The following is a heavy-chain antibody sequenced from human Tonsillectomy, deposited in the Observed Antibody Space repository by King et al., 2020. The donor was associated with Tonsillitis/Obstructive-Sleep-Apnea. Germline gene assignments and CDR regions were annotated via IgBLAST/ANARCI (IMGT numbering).Heavy chain of an antibody. J-gene: IGHJ6*03. CDR1: GGSFSSSH. V-gene: IGHV4-34*01. D-gene: IGHD3-3*02. CDR2: INHSGGS. Sequence: VQLQQWGAGLLKPSETLSLTCAVYGGSFSSSHWSWIRQPPGKEMDCIGEINHSGGSNYNTSLKYRVTISVDTSNNHISLTLSSVSAADTAVYYCARVDIRGYYYMDVWGKGTTVTVSS. CDR3: ARVDIRGYYYMDV.